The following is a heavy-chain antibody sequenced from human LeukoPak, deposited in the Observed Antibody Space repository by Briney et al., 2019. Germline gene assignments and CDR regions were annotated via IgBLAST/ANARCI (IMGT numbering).Heavy chain of an antibody. CDR3: ALIVVVNNAIDY. CDR1: GYTFTGYY. J-gene: IGHJ4*02. Sequence: ATVKISCKVSGYTFTGYYMHWVQQAPGKGLEWMGLVDPEDGETIYAEKFQGRVTITADTSTDTAYMELSSLRSEDTAVYYCALIVVVNNAIDYWGQGTLVTVSS. D-gene: IGHD3-22*01. CDR2: VDPEDGET. V-gene: IGHV1-69-2*01.